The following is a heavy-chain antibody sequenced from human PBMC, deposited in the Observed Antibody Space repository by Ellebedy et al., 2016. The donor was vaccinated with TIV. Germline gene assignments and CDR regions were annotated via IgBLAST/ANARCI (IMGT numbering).Heavy chain of an antibody. D-gene: IGHD2-21*02. V-gene: IGHV1-46*01. CDR3: AKPSQVGVTTRNWYFDL. CDR2: INPSGGST. J-gene: IGHJ2*01. Sequence: ASVKVSXKASGYTFTGYYMHWVRQAPGQGLEWMGIINPSGGSTSYAQKFQGRVTMTRDTSTSTVYMELSSLRSEDTAVYYCAKPSQVGVTTRNWYFDLWGRGTLVTVSS. CDR1: GYTFTGYY.